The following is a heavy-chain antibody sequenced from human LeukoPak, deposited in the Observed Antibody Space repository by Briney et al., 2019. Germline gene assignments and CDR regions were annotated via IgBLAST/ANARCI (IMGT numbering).Heavy chain of an antibody. V-gene: IGHV1-24*01. J-gene: IGHJ4*02. D-gene: IGHD1-26*01. CDR3: ATGIPLSSGSYHYFDY. CDR1: GYTLTELS. CDR2: FDPEDGET. Sequence: ASVKVSCKVSGYTLTELSMHWVRQAPGKGLEWMGGFDPEDGETIYAQKFQGRVTMTEDTSTDTAYMELSSLRSEDTAVYYCATGIPLSSGSYHYFDYWGQGTLVTVSS.